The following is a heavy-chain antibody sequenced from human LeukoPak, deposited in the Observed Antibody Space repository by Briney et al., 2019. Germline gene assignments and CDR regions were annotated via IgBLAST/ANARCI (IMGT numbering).Heavy chain of an antibody. Sequence: ASVKVSCKASGYTFTLYAIHWVRQAPGQRLEWMGWINAANGNTRYSQEFQGRVTITRDTSASTAYMELSSLRSDDMAVYYCARGPYSGYKGYYIDYWGQGTLVTVSS. CDR1: GYTFTLYA. D-gene: IGHD5-12*01. CDR2: INAANGNT. V-gene: IGHV1-3*03. J-gene: IGHJ4*02. CDR3: ARGPYSGYKGYYIDY.